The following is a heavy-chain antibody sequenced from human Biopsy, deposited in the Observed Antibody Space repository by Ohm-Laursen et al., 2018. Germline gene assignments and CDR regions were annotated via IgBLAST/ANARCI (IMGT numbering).Heavy chain of an antibody. D-gene: IGHD2-15*01. Sequence: TLSLTCTVSGDSISSSYWSWIRQAPGKGLEGIGFISNSGKTNYNPSLKSRVTISADTSKNQFSLKLGSVTVADTAVFYCARRGSGGRSFDYWGQGSLVTVSS. CDR1: GDSISSSY. CDR3: ARRGSGGRSFDY. J-gene: IGHJ4*02. CDR2: ISNSGKT. V-gene: IGHV4-59*08.